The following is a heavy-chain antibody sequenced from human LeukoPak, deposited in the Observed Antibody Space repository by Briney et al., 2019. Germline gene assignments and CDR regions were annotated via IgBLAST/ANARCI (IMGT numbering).Heavy chain of an antibody. CDR2: IYYSGST. CDR3: ARVIVLDSSSSAFIDY. J-gene: IGHJ4*02. Sequence: SETLSLTCTVSGDSTSSDRYYGGWVRQPPGKGLEWIGNIYYSGSTYYNPSLKSRVTMSVDTSKNQFFLKLNSVTAADTAVYYCARVIVLDSSSSAFIDYWGQGTLVTVSS. V-gene: IGHV4-39*02. CDR1: GDSTSSDRYY. D-gene: IGHD6-13*01.